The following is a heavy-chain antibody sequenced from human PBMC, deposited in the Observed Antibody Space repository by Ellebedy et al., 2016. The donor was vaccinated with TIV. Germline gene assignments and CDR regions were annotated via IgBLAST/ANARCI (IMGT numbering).Heavy chain of an antibody. J-gene: IGHJ4*02. D-gene: IGHD2-21*01. Sequence: GESLKISXAASGFTFSSYSMNWVRQAPGKGLEWVSYISSSSSTIYYADSVKGRFTISRDNAKNSLYLQMNSLRAEDTAVYYCARRRAYCGGDCYDYWGQGTLVTVSS. V-gene: IGHV3-48*04. CDR2: ISSSSSTI. CDR1: GFTFSSYS. CDR3: ARRRAYCGGDCYDY.